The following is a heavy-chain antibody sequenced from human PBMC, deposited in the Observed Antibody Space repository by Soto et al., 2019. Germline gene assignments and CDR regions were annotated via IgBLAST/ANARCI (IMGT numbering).Heavy chain of an antibody. V-gene: IGHV3-66*01. CDR1: GFTVRDNY. CDR2: IYAAGHT. Sequence: EVQVVESGGGLVQPGGSLRLSCAVSGFTVRDNYVSWVRQAPGKGLEWVSVIYAAGHTYYPDSVRGRFTISRDKSTDTVYLQMNSLRAENTALYYCARGKVTSGTYYMDVWGKGTTVTVS. J-gene: IGHJ6*03. CDR3: ARGKVTSGTYYMDV. D-gene: IGHD4-4*01.